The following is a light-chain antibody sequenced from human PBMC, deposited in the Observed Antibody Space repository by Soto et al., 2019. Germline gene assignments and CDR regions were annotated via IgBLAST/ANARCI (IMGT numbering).Light chain of an antibody. CDR1: QSVGSS. Sequence: EIVLTQSPGTLSLSPAERAALSCRASQSVGSSLAWYQQKPGQAPRLLIYGASSRATVIPDRFSGSGSGTDFTLTISRLEPEDFAVYYCQQYGSSPPLTFGGGTKVEIK. CDR3: QQYGSSPPLT. CDR2: GAS. V-gene: IGKV3-20*01. J-gene: IGKJ4*01.